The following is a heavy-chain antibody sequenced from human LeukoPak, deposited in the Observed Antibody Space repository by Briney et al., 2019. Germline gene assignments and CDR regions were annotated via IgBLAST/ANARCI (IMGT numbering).Heavy chain of an antibody. J-gene: IGHJ3*02. CDR2: ISTSSSYI. CDR1: GFTFSSYS. Sequence: GGSLRLSCAASGFTFSSYSMNWVRQAPGKGLEWVSSISTSSSYIYYADSVKGRFTISRDNAKNSLYLQMNSLRAEDTAVCYCARGYCSSISCYDAFDIWGQGTMVTVSS. V-gene: IGHV3-21*01. CDR3: ARGYCSSISCYDAFDI. D-gene: IGHD2-2*01.